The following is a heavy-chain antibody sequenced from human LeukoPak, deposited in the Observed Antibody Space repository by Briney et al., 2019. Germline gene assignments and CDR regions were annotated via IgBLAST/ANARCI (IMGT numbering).Heavy chain of an antibody. Sequence: SVKVSCKASGGSFSSYGFTWVRQAPGQGLEWMGRITPVLGVANYVQKFQGRVTIIADKFTSTVYMELSSLRSEDTAVYYCARARRVRGVSPEYSWFDPWGQGTLVTVSS. CDR3: ARARRVRGVSPEYSWFDP. J-gene: IGHJ5*02. CDR2: ITPVLGVA. D-gene: IGHD3-10*01. CDR1: GGSFSSYG. V-gene: IGHV1-69*04.